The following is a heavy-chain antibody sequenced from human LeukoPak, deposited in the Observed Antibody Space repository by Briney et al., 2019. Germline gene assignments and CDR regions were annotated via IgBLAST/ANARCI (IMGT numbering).Heavy chain of an antibody. Sequence: GTSVKVSCKASGFTFTSSAMQWVRQARGQRLEWIGWIVVGSGNTYYAQKFQERVTITRDMSTSTAYMELSSLRSEDTAVYYCAADRGPMVRGYYYYGMDVWGQGTTVTVSS. D-gene: IGHD3-10*01. CDR1: GFTFTSSA. CDR2: IVVGSGNT. CDR3: AADRGPMVRGYYYYGMDV. V-gene: IGHV1-58*02. J-gene: IGHJ6*02.